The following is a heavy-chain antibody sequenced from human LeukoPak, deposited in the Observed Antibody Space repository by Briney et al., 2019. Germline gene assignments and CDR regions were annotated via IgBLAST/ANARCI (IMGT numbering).Heavy chain of an antibody. J-gene: IGHJ5*02. D-gene: IGHD2-15*01. V-gene: IGHV4-59*02. CDR3: ARGHGWHDP. CDR2: ILASEES. Sequence: SETLSLTCTVSGGAVSGRSWSWLRQAPGKGLEWIGYILASEESNYNPSLQGRVTISADTSKNQFSLRLTSVTAADTALYFCARGHGWHDPLGQGTLVTVSS. CDR1: GGAVSGRS.